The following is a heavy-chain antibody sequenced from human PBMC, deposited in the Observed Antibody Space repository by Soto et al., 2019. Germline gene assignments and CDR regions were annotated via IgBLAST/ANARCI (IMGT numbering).Heavy chain of an antibody. CDR2: IVVGSGNT. V-gene: IGHV1-58*01. CDR1: GFTFTSSA. J-gene: IGHJ4*02. Sequence: SVKVSCKASGFTFTSSAVQWVRQARGQRLEWIGWIVVGSGNTNYAQKFQERVTITRDMSTSTAYMELSSLRSEDTAVYYCAADEFGAYCGGDCYDYWGQGTLVTVS. D-gene: IGHD2-21*01. CDR3: AADEFGAYCGGDCYDY.